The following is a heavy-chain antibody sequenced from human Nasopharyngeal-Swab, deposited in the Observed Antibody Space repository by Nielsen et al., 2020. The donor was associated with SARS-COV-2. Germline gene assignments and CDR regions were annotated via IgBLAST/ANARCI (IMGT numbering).Heavy chain of an antibody. CDR1: GFTFSSYS. J-gene: IGHJ6*02. D-gene: IGHD2-21*01. V-gene: IGHV3-48*01. CDR2: ISSSSSTI. CDR3: ARVPALIPYYYYGMDV. Sequence: GGSLRLSCAASGFTFSSYSMNWVRQATGKGLEWVSYISSSSSTIYYADSVKGRFTISRDNAKNSLYLQMNSLRAEDTAVYYCARVPALIPYYYYGMDVWGQGTTVTVSS.